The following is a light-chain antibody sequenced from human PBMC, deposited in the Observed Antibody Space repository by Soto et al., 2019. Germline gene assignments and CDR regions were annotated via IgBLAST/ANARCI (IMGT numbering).Light chain of an antibody. CDR3: MQGTHWPPYT. Sequence: DVVMTQSPLSLPVNLGEPAAISCRSTQSLVHSDGDTYLSWFHQRPGQSPRRLIFRVSKRYFGVPPRFIGSGSGTDFTLEITSVEAEDVGVYYCMQGTHWPPYTFGQGTRLEIK. V-gene: IGKV2-30*02. J-gene: IGKJ2*01. CDR1: QSLVHSDGDTY. CDR2: RVS.